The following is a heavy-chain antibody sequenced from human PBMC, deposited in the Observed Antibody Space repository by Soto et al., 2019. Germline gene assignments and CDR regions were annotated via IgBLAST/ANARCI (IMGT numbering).Heavy chain of an antibody. CDR3: AKPIAVAGERYYYYYYGMDV. V-gene: IGHV3-23*01. Sequence: PVGSLRLSCAASGFTFSSYAMSWVRQAPGKGLEWVSAISGSGGSTYYADSVKGRFTISRDNSKNTLYLQMNSLRAEDTAVYYCAKPIAVAGERYYYYYYGMDVWGQGTTVTVSS. CDR1: GFTFSSYA. D-gene: IGHD6-19*01. CDR2: ISGSGGST. J-gene: IGHJ6*02.